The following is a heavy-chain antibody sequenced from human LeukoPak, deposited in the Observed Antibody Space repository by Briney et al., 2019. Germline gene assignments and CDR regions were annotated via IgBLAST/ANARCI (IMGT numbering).Heavy chain of an antibody. Sequence: ASVRVSCKTSGYTFTAYYMHWVRQAPGQGLEWMGWINPINPNSDDIHYAQKFRGRVTMTRDTSISTAYVELSSLRADDTAVYYYARGGYSSSLYDYWGQGTLVTVSS. V-gene: IGHV1-2*02. J-gene: IGHJ4*02. CDR3: ARGGYSSSLYDY. D-gene: IGHD6-13*01. CDR2: INPINPNSDDI. CDR1: GYTFTAYY.